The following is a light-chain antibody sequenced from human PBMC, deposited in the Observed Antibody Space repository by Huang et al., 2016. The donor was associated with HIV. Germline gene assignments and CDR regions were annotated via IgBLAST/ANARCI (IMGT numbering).Light chain of an antibody. J-gene: IGKJ1*01. CDR1: QSISSY. CDR2: ATS. CDR3: QQTYTTPWT. Sequence: DIQMTQSPSSLSASVGGRITVACRASQSISSYLNWYQQRPGSAPKLLIYATSSLQSGVPSRFSGRGTGTNFILTISDLQPEDFATYYCQQTYTTPWTFGQGTKVEVK. V-gene: IGKV1-39*01.